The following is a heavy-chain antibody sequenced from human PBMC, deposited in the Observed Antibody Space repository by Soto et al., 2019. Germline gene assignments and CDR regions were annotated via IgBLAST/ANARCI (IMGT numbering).Heavy chain of an antibody. CDR2: IDWDDDK. CDR1: GFSLSTSGMC. CDR3: ARIAARGTRPFSPDNYYYYGMDV. V-gene: IGHV2-70*01. D-gene: IGHD6-6*01. J-gene: IGHJ6*02. Sequence: SVPTLVNPTQTLTLTCTFSGFSLSTSGMCVSWIRQPPGKALEWLALIDWDDDKYYSTSLKTRLTISKDTSKNQVVLTMTNMDPVDTATYYCARIAARGTRPFSPDNYYYYGMDVWGQGTTVTVSS.